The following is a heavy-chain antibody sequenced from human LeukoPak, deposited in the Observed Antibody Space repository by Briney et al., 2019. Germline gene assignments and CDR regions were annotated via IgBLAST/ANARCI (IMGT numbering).Heavy chain of an antibody. CDR2: INAGNGNT. CDR3: ARDSLEVLWFGEWGYFDY. J-gene: IGHJ4*02. D-gene: IGHD3-10*01. V-gene: IGHV1-3*01. CDR1: GYTFTSYA. Sequence: GASVKVSCKASGYTFTSYAMHWVRQAPGQRLEWMGWINAGNGNTKYSQKFQGRVTITRDTSASTAYMELSSLRSEDTAVYYCARDSLEVLWFGEWGYFDYWGQGTLVTVSS.